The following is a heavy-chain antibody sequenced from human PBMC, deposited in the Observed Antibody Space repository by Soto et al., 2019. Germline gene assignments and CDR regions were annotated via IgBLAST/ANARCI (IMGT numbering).Heavy chain of an antibody. CDR2: INHSGST. D-gene: IGHD6-13*01. CDR1: GGSFSGYY. Sequence: PSETLSLTCAVYGGSFSGYYWSWIRQPPGKGLGWIGEINHSGSTNYNPSLKSRVTISVDTSKNQFSLKLSSVTAADTAVYYCARGEAAAGLLYYYYYYMDVWGKGTTVTVSS. CDR3: ARGEAAAGLLYYYYYYMDV. J-gene: IGHJ6*03. V-gene: IGHV4-34*01.